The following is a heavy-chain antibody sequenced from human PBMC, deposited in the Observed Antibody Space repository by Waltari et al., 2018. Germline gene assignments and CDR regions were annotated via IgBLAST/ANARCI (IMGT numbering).Heavy chain of an antibody. J-gene: IGHJ4*02. CDR2: VKRGGGT. D-gene: IGHD2-15*01. V-gene: IGHV4-4*02. CDR1: GDSMISDYF. CDR3: ARDRGGGLYLDS. Sequence: QLQLQESGPGLVKPSGTLSLTCVVAGDSMISDYFWSWVRQSPGKGLEWIGQVKRGGGTTYSPSFASRVIMSLDTSINHCSLTMHSATAADTAVYYCARDRGGGLYLDSWGRGILVSVSP.